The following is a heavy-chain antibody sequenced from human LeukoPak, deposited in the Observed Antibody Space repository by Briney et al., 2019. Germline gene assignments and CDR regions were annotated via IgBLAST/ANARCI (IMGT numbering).Heavy chain of an antibody. J-gene: IGHJ4*02. CDR1: GLTFSSYD. CDR2: INYNGIYI. Sequence: GGSLRLSCAASGLTFSSYDMTWVRQAPGKGLEYVSYINYNGIYIFSADSVKGRFTISRDNAKNSLYLEMNSLRVEDTAFYYCARIGPGRDGSNSFDQWGQGTLVIVSS. V-gene: IGHV3-21*01. D-gene: IGHD5-24*01. CDR3: ARIGPGRDGSNSFDQ.